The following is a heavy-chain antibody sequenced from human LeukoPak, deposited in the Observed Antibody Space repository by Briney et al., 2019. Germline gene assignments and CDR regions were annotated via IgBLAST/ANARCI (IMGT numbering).Heavy chain of an antibody. J-gene: IGHJ6*02. Sequence: GGSLRLSCAASGFTFSSYAMSWVRQAPGKGLEWVSAISGSGGSTYYADSVKGRFTISRDNSKNTLYLQMNSLRAEDTAVYYCAKVVHDVLLWFGDSYYGMDVWGQGTTVTVSS. D-gene: IGHD3-10*01. CDR1: GFTFSSYA. V-gene: IGHV3-23*01. CDR3: AKVVHDVLLWFGDSYYGMDV. CDR2: ISGSGGST.